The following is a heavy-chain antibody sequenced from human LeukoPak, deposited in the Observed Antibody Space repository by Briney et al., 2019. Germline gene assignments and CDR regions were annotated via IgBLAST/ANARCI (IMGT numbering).Heavy chain of an antibody. CDR3: ARARAYGDAPFDY. V-gene: IGHV3-23*01. Sequence: GGSLRLSCAASGFTFSSSAMSWVRQVPGKGLEWVSGISASGGSTYYPGSVKGRFTISRENAKNSLYLQMNSLRAGDTAVYYCARARAYGDAPFDYWGQGTLVTVSS. CDR1: GFTFSSSA. D-gene: IGHD4-17*01. J-gene: IGHJ4*02. CDR2: ISASGGST.